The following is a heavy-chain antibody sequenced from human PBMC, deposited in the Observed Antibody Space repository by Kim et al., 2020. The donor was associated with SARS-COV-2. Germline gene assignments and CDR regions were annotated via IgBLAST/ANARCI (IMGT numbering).Heavy chain of an antibody. CDR3: ARGKTAKLHFDC. D-gene: IGHD2-21*02. CDR1: GFTFSDYH. Sequence: GGSLRLSCAVSGFTFSDYHMNWIRQAPGKGLEWVSYISSGSSYTTYADSVKGRFTTSRDNAKNLLYLQMNSLRAEDTAVYYCARGKTAKLHFDCWGQGTLVTVSS. CDR2: ISSGSSYT. J-gene: IGHJ4*02. V-gene: IGHV3-11*05.